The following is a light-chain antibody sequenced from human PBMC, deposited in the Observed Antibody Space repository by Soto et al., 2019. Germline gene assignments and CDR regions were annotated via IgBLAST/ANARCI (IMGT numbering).Light chain of an antibody. Sequence: DIQMTQSPSSMSASVGDRVTITCRASQSISSYLHWYQQKPGIAPKLLIYAASRLESVVPSRFSSIGSGKDFTLTISSLPPEDFATYCCQQSYRTPCTFGQGNKVEIK. CDR1: QSISSY. CDR3: QQSYRTPCT. J-gene: IGKJ1*01. V-gene: IGKV1-39*01. CDR2: AAS.